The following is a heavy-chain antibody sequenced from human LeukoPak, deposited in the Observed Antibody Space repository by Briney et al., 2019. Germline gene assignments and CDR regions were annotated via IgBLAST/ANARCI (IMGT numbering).Heavy chain of an antibody. CDR1: SGSFGTSY. D-gene: IGHD3-10*01. J-gene: IGHJ5*02. V-gene: IGHV4-34*01. CDR2: INHTGFT. CDR3: ARDRFGTNWFDP. Sequence: SETLSLTCAVYSGSFGTSYWSWIRQPPGKGLEWIGQIHLFESTEINHTGFTNYNPSLRGRVTISADKAKNQFSLRLASVTATDTAVYYCARDRFGTNWFDPWGQGTLVTVSS.